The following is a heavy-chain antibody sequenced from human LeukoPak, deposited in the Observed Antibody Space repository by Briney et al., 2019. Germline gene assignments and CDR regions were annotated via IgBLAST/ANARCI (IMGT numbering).Heavy chain of an antibody. CDR3: AELGITMIGGV. V-gene: IGHV3-23*01. J-gene: IGHJ6*04. CDR2: ISGSGGST. CDR1: GFTFSSYG. D-gene: IGHD3-10*02. Sequence: PPGGSLRLSCAASGFTFSSYGMSWVRQAPGKGLEWVSAISGSGGSTYYADSVKGRFTISRDNAKNSLYLQMNSLRAEDTAVYYCAELGITMIGGVWGKGTTVTISS.